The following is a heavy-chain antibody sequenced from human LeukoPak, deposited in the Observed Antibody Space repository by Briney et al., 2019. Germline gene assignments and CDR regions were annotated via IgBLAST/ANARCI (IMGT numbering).Heavy chain of an antibody. CDR2: IKSKADGGTS. J-gene: IGHJ4*02. V-gene: IGHV3-15*01. D-gene: IGHD2-21*02. Sequence: PGGSLRLSCAASGFTFSTYPMNWVRQAPGKGLEWVGRIKSKADGGTSDYAAPVRGRFTISRDDSINTLYLQMNSLKTEDTAVYCCTTPVARGVTAARNWGQGILVTVSS. CDR3: TTPVARGVTAARN. CDR1: GFTFSTYP.